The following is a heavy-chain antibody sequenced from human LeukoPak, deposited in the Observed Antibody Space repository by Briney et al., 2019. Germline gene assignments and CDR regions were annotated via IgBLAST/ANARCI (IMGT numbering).Heavy chain of an antibody. CDR2: INGDGSST. J-gene: IGHJ4*02. V-gene: IGHV3-74*03. CDR1: GFTFSSYW. Sequence: GGSLRLSCAASGFTFSSYWMHWVRQAPGKGLVWVSRINGDGSSTTYADSVKGRFTISRDNSKNTLYLQMNSLRAEDTAVYYCAKGADFTGYFDYWGQGTLVTVSS. CDR3: AKGADFTGYFDY. D-gene: IGHD1-26*01.